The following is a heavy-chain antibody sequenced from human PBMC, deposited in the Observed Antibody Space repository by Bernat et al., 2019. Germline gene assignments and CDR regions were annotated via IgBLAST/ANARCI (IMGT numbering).Heavy chain of an antibody. D-gene: IGHD3-16*01. CDR1: RYSFISYG. CDR2: IDPATGKT. CDR3: AGAIGDASFSYYYCLDV. J-gene: IGHJ6*02. V-gene: IGHV1-3*01. Sequence: QVQLVQSASEVKNPGASVNISCKALRYSFISYGIHWLRQAPGQRLEWMGWIDPATGKTKFSQKFQGRVTITMYTSASTVYLGLSSLISEDTALYYCAGAIGDASFSYYYCLDVWGQGTTVTVSS.